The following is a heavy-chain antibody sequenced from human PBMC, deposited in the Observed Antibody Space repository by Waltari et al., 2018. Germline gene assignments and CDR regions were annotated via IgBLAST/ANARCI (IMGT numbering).Heavy chain of an antibody. CDR1: GFSPSTSGMC. D-gene: IGHD2-2*01. V-gene: IGHV2-70*15. CDR2: IDWDDDK. CDR3: DRMALVPLRGFDY. J-gene: IGHJ4*02. Sequence: QVTLRESGPALVKPTQTLTLTCTFSGFSPSTSGMCVSWIRQPPGKALEWLARIDWDDDKYYSTSLKTRLTISMDTSKNQVVLTLTIRYPVDTATYYCDRMALVPLRGFDYWGQGTLVTVSS.